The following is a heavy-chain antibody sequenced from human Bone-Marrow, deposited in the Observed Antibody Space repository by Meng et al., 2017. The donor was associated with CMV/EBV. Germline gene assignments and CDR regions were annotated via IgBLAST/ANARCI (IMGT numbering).Heavy chain of an antibody. V-gene: IGHV1-46*01. D-gene: IGHD3-3*01. J-gene: IGHJ6*02. Sequence: ASVKVSCKASGGTFSSYTISWVRQAPGQGLEWMGIINPSGGSTSYAQKFQGRVTMTRDTSTSTVYMELSSLRSEDTAVYYCARDGRRVEWFAYYYGMDVWGQGTTVTVSS. CDR2: INPSGGST. CDR1: GGTFSSYT. CDR3: ARDGRRVEWFAYYYGMDV.